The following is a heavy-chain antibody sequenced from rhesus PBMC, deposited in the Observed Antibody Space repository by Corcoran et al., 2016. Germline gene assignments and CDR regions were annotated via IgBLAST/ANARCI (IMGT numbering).Heavy chain of an antibody. Sequence: QLQLQESGPGLVKPSETLSLTCAVSGYSISSGYGWSWIRHPPGKGLEWIGYISYSGSTSYNPSLKSRVTISRDTSKNQFSLKLSSVTAADTAVYYCARDTLYYYSGSPIDYWGQGVLVTVSS. CDR1: GYSISSGYG. CDR3: ARDTLYYYSGSPIDY. CDR2: ISYSGST. D-gene: IGHD3-16*01. J-gene: IGHJ4*01. V-gene: IGHV4-122*02.